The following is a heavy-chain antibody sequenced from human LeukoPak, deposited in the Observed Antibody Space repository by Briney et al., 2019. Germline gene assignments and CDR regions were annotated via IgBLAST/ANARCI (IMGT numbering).Heavy chain of an antibody. CDR2: ISGTGTTI. J-gene: IGHJ4*02. Sequence: GGSLRLSCAASGLTFSDYYMTWIRQAPGKGLEWVSSISGTGTTIYSADSVRGRFTVSRDNARNSLFLHMNSLRAEDTAVYYCAVQITMIVVVPYFDYWGQGTLVTISS. CDR1: GLTFSDYY. CDR3: AVQITMIVVVPYFDY. D-gene: IGHD3-22*01. V-gene: IGHV3-11*04.